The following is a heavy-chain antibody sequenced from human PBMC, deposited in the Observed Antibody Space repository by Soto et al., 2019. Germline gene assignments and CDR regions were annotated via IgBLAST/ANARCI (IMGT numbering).Heavy chain of an antibody. CDR2: FFYSGST. CDR1: GGSISSYY. D-gene: IGHD3-22*01. CDR3: ARDGYYYDSSGYQRVYYFDY. J-gene: IGHJ4*02. Sequence: SETLSLTCTVSGGSISSYYWSWIRQPPGKGLDLIGYFFYSGSTNYNPSLKSRVTISVDTSKNQFFLKLSSVTAADTAVYYFARDGYYYDSSGYQRVYYFDYWGQGTLVTVSS. V-gene: IGHV4-59*01.